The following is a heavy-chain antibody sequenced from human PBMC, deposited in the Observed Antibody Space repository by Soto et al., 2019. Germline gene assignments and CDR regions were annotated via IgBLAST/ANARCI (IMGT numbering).Heavy chain of an antibody. D-gene: IGHD1-1*01. CDR1: GGSINSDEYY. CDR3: ARDRSNSPDLFDS. V-gene: IGHV4-30-4*01. J-gene: IGHJ4*02. Sequence: SETLSLTCSVSGGSINSDEYYWTWIRQPPGGGLECIGHVYYTGSTSYSPSLKSRLTISVDTSKNQFSLRLNSVNAADTAVYYCARDRSNSPDLFDSWGQGTLVTVSS. CDR2: VYYTGST.